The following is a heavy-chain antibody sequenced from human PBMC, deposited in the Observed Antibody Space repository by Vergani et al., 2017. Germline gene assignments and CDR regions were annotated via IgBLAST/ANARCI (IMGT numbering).Heavy chain of an antibody. CDR1: GGSISSGGFY. V-gene: IGHV4-30-4*01. J-gene: IGHJ6*03. CDR2: IYYSENT. CDR3: ARVSRDYNYYYYMDV. Sequence: VQLQESGPGLVKPSQILSLTCTVSGGSISSGGFYWSWIRQPPGKGLEWIGYIYYSENTYYNPSLKSRVTMSVDTSKNQFSLKLTSMTAADTAVYYCARVSRDYNYYYYMDVWGKGTTVTVSS.